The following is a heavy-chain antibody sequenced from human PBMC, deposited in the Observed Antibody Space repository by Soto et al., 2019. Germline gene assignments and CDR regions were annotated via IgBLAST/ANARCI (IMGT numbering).Heavy chain of an antibody. V-gene: IGHV4-59*08. CDR1: GGSISSYY. Sequence: SETLSLTCTVSGGSISSYYWSWIRQPPGKGLEWIGYIYYSGSTNYNPSLKSRVTISVDTSKNQFSLKLSSATAADTAVYYCARVVVVPAAMGNYYSYMDVWGKGTTLTVSS. CDR3: ARVVVVPAAMGNYYSYMDV. J-gene: IGHJ6*03. CDR2: IYYSGST. D-gene: IGHD2-2*01.